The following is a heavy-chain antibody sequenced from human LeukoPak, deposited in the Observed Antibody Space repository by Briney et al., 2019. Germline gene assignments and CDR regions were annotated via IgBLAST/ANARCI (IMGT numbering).Heavy chain of an antibody. D-gene: IGHD3-16*01. J-gene: IGHJ5*02. CDR3: ARDMRSYNWFDP. CDR2: IYYSGST. CDR1: GGSISSYY. V-gene: IGHV4-59*01. Sequence: SETLSLTCTVSGGSISSYYWSWIRQPPGKGLEWIGYIYYSGSTNYNPSLKSRVTISVDTSKNQFSLKLSSVTAADTAVYYCARDMRSYNWFDPWGQGIRVTVSS.